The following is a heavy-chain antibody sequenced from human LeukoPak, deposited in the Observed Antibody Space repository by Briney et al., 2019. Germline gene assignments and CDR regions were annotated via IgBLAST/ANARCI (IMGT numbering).Heavy chain of an antibody. D-gene: IGHD2-2*01. CDR3: ARVGNIVVGDYYYMDV. J-gene: IGHJ6*03. CDR2: IYYSGST. CDR1: GFTVSTNY. Sequence: GSLRLSCAASGFTVSTNYMTWIRQPPGKGLEWIGSIYYSGSTYYNPSLKSRVTISVDTSKNQFSLKLSSVTAADTAVYYCARVGNIVVGDYYYMDVWGKGTTVTVSS. V-gene: IGHV4-38-2*01.